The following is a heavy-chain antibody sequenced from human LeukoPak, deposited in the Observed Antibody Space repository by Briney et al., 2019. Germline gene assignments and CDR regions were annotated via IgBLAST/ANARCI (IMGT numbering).Heavy chain of an antibody. CDR1: GGSISSYY. CDR3: ARAITPFFSFDI. J-gene: IGHJ3*02. Sequence: SETLSLTCTVSGGSISSYYWSWIRQPPGKGLEWIGYIYYSGSTNYNPPLKSRVTISVDTSKNQFSLKLSSVTAADTAVYYCARAITPFFSFDIWGQGTMVTVSS. V-gene: IGHV4-59*08. CDR2: IYYSGST. D-gene: IGHD5-24*01.